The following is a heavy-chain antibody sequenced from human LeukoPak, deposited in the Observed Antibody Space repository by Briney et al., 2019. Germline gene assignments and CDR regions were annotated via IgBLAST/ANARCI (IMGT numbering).Heavy chain of an antibody. D-gene: IGHD3-22*01. CDR2: IRYDGSNK. CDR1: GFTFSSYG. V-gene: IGHV3-30*02. Sequence: GGSLRLSCAASGFTFSSYGMHWVRQAPGKGLEWVAFIRYDGSNKYYADSVKGRFTISRDNSKNTLYLQMNSLRAEETAVYYCAKVGTYYYDSSGSAGAFDIWGQGTMVTVSS. CDR3: AKVGTYYYDSSGSAGAFDI. J-gene: IGHJ3*02.